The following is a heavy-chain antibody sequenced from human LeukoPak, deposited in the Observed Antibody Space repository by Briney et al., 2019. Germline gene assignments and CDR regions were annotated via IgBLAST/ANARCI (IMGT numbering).Heavy chain of an antibody. Sequence: SQTLSLTCAIFGDSVSSKSGAWNWIRQSPSRGLEWLGRTYYRSKWYNDYAVSLKSRITINPDTSKNQFSLQLNSVTPEDTAVYYCADGGSGTMRYWGQGTLVTVSS. V-gene: IGHV6-1*01. CDR2: TYYRSKWYN. D-gene: IGHD3-10*01. J-gene: IGHJ4*02. CDR3: ADGGSGTMRY. CDR1: GDSVSSKSGA.